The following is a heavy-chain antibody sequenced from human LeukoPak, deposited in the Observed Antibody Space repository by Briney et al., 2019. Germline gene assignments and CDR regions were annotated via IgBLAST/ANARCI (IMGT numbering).Heavy chain of an antibody. D-gene: IGHD3-22*01. CDR1: GFTFSSYS. Sequence: GGSLRLSCAASGFTFSSYSMNWVRQAPGKGLEWVSYISSSSSTIYYADSVKGRFTISRDNSKNTLYLQMNSLRAEDTAVYYCAKASGLFWYFDLWGRGTLVTVSS. V-gene: IGHV3-48*01. CDR2: ISSSSSTI. CDR3: AKASGLFWYFDL. J-gene: IGHJ2*01.